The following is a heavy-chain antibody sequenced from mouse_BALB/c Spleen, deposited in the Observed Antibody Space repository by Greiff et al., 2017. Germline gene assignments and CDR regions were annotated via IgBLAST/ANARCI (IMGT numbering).Heavy chain of an antibody. CDR1: GDSITSGY. V-gene: IGHV3-8*02. Sequence: EVKVVESGPSLVKPSQTLSLTCSVTGDSITSGYWNWIRKFPGNKLEYMGYISYSGSTSYNPSLKSRISITRDTSKNQYYLQLNSVTTEDTATYYCARWGYRNYAMDYWGQGTSVTVSS. CDR2: ISYSGST. CDR3: ARWGYRNYAMDY. D-gene: IGHD2-2*01. J-gene: IGHJ4*01.